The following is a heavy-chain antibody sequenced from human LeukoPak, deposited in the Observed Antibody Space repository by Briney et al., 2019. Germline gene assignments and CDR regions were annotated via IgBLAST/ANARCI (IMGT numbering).Heavy chain of an antibody. Sequence: PSETLSLTCTVSGGSISSYYWSWIRQPPGKGLEWIGYIYYSGSTNYNPSPKSRVTISVDTSKNQFSLKLSSVTAADTAVYYCVRGPPPPWDLLGGVGRVTFYFDYWGQGTLVTVSS. J-gene: IGHJ4*02. CDR2: IYYSGST. V-gene: IGHV4-59*01. CDR1: GGSISSYY. CDR3: VRGPPPPWDLLGGVGRVTFYFDY. D-gene: IGHD1-26*01.